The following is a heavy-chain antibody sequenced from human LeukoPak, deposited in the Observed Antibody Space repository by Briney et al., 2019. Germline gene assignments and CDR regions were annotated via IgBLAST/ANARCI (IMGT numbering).Heavy chain of an antibody. D-gene: IGHD6-13*01. V-gene: IGHV1-46*01. Sequence: ASVKVSCKASGYTFTSYWIQWVRQAPGQGLEWMGLINPSDGSIAYAHRFQGRVTMTRDTSTSIVYMNLSSLRSEDTAVYYCAKAPRNSSTMLDYWGQGTLLTVSS. CDR2: INPSDGSI. CDR3: AKAPRNSSTMLDY. J-gene: IGHJ4*02. CDR1: GYTFTSYW.